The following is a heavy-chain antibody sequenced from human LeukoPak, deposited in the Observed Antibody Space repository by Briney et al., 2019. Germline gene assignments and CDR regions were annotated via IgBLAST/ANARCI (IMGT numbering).Heavy chain of an antibody. CDR2: IYYSGST. CDR1: GGSISSYY. CDR3: ARGAVVVPAAMGTSNWFDP. D-gene: IGHD2-2*01. V-gene: IGHV4-59*01. J-gene: IGHJ5*02. Sequence: SETLSLTCTVSGGSISSYYWSWIRQPPGKGLEWIGYIYYSGSTNYNPSLKSRVTISVDTSKNQFSLNLSSVTAADTAVYYCARGAVVVPAAMGTSNWFDPWGQGTLVTVSS.